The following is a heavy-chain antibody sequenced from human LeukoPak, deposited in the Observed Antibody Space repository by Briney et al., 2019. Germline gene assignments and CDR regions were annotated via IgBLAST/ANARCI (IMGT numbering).Heavy chain of an antibody. CDR3: ARGYDFWSPYYYGMDV. V-gene: IGHV1-18*01. D-gene: IGHD3-3*01. CDR1: GYTFTSYG. Sequence: ASVEVSCKASGYTFTSYGISWVRQAPGQGLEWMGWISAYNGNTNYAQKLQGRVTMTTDTSTSTAYMELRSLRSDDTAVYYCARGYDFWSPYYYGMDVWGQGTTVTVSS. J-gene: IGHJ6*02. CDR2: ISAYNGNT.